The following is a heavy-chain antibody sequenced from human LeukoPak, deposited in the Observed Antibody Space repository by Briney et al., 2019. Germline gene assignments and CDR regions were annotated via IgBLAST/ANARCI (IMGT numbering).Heavy chain of an antibody. CDR2: IIPIFGTA. J-gene: IGHJ2*01. Sequence: SVKVSCKASGGTFSSYAISWVRQAPGQGLEWMGGIIPIFGTANYAQKFQGRVTITADESTSTAYMELRSLRSEDTAVYYCARVVTMIVDWYFDLWGRGTLVTVSS. CDR3: ARVVTMIVDWYFDL. V-gene: IGHV1-69*13. D-gene: IGHD3-22*01. CDR1: GGTFSSYA.